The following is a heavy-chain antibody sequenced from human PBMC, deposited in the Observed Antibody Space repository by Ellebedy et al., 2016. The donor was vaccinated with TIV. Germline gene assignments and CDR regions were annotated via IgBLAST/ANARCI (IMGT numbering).Heavy chain of an antibody. CDR3: ARGIIGATNYYFFYMDV. D-gene: IGHD1-26*01. V-gene: IGHV2-70*01. CDR2: IDWDDDK. CDR1: GFSLSTSGMC. J-gene: IGHJ6*03. Sequence: SGPTLVKPTQTLTLTCTFSGFSLSTSGMCVSWIRQPPGKALEWLELIDWDDDKYYSTSLKTRLTISRDTSKNQVVLTMTNMDPVDTATYYCARGIIGATNYYFFYMDVWGKGTTVTVSS.